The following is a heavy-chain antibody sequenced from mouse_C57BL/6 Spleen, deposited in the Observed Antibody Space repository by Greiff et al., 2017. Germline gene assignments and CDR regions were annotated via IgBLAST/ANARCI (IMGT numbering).Heavy chain of an antibody. J-gene: IGHJ3*01. V-gene: IGHV5-17*01. Sequence: QGVESGGGLVKPGGSLKLSCAASGFTFSDYGMHWVRQAPEKGLEWVAYISSGSSTIFYADTVKGRFTISRDNAKNTLFLQMTSLRSEDTAMYYCARPLYYGSSYDWFAYWGQGTLVTVSA. CDR3: ARPLYYGSSYDWFAY. CDR2: ISSGSSTI. CDR1: GFTFSDYG. D-gene: IGHD1-1*01.